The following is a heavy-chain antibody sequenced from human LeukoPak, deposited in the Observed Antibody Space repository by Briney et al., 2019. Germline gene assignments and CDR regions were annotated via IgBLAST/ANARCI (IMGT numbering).Heavy chain of an antibody. V-gene: IGHV4-39*07. CDR2: IYYSGST. CDR1: GGSVSSSSYY. CDR3: AREECSSTSCRIDY. D-gene: IGHD2-2*01. Sequence: SETLSLTCTVSGGSVSSSSYYWGWIRQPPGKGLEWIGSIYYSGSTYYNPSLKSRVTISVDTSKNQFSLKLSSVTAADTAVYYCAREECSSTSCRIDYWGQGTLVTVSS. J-gene: IGHJ4*02.